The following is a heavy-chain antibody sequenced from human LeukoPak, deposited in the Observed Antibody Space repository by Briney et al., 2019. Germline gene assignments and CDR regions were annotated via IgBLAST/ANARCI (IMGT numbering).Heavy chain of an antibody. D-gene: IGHD2-2*01. CDR2: IKRKADGGTR. V-gene: IGHV3-15*01. CDR1: GFTFNNAW. Sequence: PVGSLRLSCAGSGFTFNNAWMSWVRQAPGKGLEWVGRIKRKADGGTREYAAPVKGRFIISRDDSKNTLYLQMNSLKTEDTAVYYCTTALHTLGYCGSTSCSLGYWGQGTLVTVAS. CDR3: TTALHTLGYCGSTSCSLGY. J-gene: IGHJ4*02.